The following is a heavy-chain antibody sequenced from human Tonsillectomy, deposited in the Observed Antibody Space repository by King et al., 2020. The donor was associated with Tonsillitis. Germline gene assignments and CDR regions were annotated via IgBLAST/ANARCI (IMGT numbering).Heavy chain of an antibody. CDR1: GASIRLDDYY. Sequence: VQLQESGPGLVKPSQTLSLTCTVSGASIRLDDYYWSWIRQPPGKGLEWIGTIFYSGNNHYNPSLKSRLTMAVDTSRRQFSLKLTSMSAADTAVYYCARLRSSPYFFDLWGRGTLVTVSS. CDR3: ARLRSSPYFFDL. D-gene: IGHD2-2*01. CDR2: IFYSGNN. V-gene: IGHV4-30-4*08. J-gene: IGHJ2*01.